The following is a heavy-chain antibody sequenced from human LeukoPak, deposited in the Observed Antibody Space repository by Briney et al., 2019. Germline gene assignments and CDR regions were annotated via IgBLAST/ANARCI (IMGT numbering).Heavy chain of an antibody. V-gene: IGHV3-23*01. CDR3: ARDYYDSGSYGGISFDN. J-gene: IGHJ4*02. CDR1: GFTFSTYG. D-gene: IGHD3-10*01. CDR2: ISGSGGSK. Sequence: GGSLRLSCAASGFTFSTYGMSWVRQAPGKGLEWVSAISGSGGSKYYADSVKGRFTISRDNSKNKLYLQMNSLRAEDTAVYYCARDYYDSGSYGGISFDNWGQGTLVTVSS.